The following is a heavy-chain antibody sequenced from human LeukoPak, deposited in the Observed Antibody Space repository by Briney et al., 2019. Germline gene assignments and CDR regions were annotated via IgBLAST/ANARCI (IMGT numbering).Heavy chain of an antibody. CDR2: INPNSGGT. D-gene: IGHD3-9*01. Sequence: ASVKASCKASGGTFSSYAISWVRQAPGQGLEWMGWINPNSGGTNYAQKFQGRVTMTRDTSISTAYMELSRLRSDDTAVYYCARDGTGYSYYYYMDVWGKGTTVTVSS. CDR1: GGTFSSYA. V-gene: IGHV1-2*02. CDR3: ARDGTGYSYYYYMDV. J-gene: IGHJ6*03.